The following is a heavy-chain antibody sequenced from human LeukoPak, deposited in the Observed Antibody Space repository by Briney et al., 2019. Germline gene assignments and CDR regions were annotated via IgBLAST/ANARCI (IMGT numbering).Heavy chain of an antibody. Sequence: SVKVSCKASGYTFTSYGISWVRQAPGQGLEWMGRIIPIFGTANNAQKFQGRVTITTDESTSTAYMELSSLRSEDTAVYYCARDCSGGSCYSLFGFYYYMDVWGKGTTVTVSS. CDR3: ARDCSGGSCYSLFGFYYYMDV. D-gene: IGHD2-15*01. CDR1: GYTFTSYG. CDR2: IIPIFGTA. J-gene: IGHJ6*03. V-gene: IGHV1-69*05.